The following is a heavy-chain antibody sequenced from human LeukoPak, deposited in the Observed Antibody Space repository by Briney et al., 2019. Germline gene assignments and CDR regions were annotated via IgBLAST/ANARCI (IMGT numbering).Heavy chain of an antibody. V-gene: IGHV4-59*08. J-gene: IGHJ4*02. CDR2: IYYSGIT. Sequence: PSETLSLTYTLSGGSINNYYWSWIRQPPGEGLEWIAYIYYSGITYYSPSLKSRVSISVDKSKNQFSLRLSSVSAADTAVYYCARATRHDVVVFDFWGQGTLVTVSS. CDR1: GGSINNYY. D-gene: IGHD2-21*01. CDR3: ARATRHDVVVFDF.